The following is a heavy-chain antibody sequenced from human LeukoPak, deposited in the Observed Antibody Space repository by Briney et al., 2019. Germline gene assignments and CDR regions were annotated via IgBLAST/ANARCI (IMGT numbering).Heavy chain of an antibody. CDR2: ISYDGSKR. CDR3: AKLEDYYDSSGYDAFDI. D-gene: IGHD3-22*01. V-gene: IGHV3-30-3*02. CDR1: GFTFSSYA. J-gene: IGHJ3*02. Sequence: PGGSLRLSCAASGFTFSSYAMHWVRQAPGKGLEWVAVISYDGSKRYYADSVRGQFTISRDNSKNTLYLQMNSLRVEDAAVYYCAKLEDYYDSSGYDAFDIWGQGTMVTVSS.